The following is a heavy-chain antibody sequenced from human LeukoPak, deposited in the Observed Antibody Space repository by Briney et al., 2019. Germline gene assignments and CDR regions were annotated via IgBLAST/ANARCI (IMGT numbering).Heavy chain of an antibody. D-gene: IGHD3-10*01. CDR2: IYTSGST. J-gene: IGHJ4*02. Sequence: PSETPSLTCTVSGGSISSYYWSWIRQPAGKGLEWIGRIYTSGSTNYNPSLTSRVTMSVDTSKNQFSLKLSSVTAADTAVYYCARETGYYGSGSGIDYWGQGTLVTVSS. CDR3: ARETGYYGSGSGIDY. V-gene: IGHV4-4*07. CDR1: GGSISSYY.